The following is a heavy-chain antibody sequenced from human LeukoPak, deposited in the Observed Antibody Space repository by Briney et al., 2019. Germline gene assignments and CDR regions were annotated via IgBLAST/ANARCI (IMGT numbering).Heavy chain of an antibody. Sequence: GTSVKVSCKASGFTFTSSAVQWVRQARGQGLEWIGWIVVGSGNTNYAQKFQERVTITRDMSTSTAYMELSSLRSEDTAVYYCAAASSPMIADLWGQGTLVTVSS. V-gene: IGHV1-58*01. J-gene: IGHJ5*02. CDR2: IVVGSGNT. CDR1: GFTFTSSA. D-gene: IGHD3-22*01. CDR3: AAASSPMIADL.